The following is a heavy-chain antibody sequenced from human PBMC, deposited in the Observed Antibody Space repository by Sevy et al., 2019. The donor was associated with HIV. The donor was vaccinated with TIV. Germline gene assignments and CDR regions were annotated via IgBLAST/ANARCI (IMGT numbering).Heavy chain of an antibody. J-gene: IGHJ4*02. D-gene: IGHD4-17*01. Sequence: GGSLRLSCSASGVIFSSYGMHWVRQTPGKGLEWVAIISSDGSDDFYAESVRGRFTISRDNSRNTLYLQMDSLRLEDTAIYYCAKDKEDDYGDYYFDHWGQGALVTVSS. V-gene: IGHV3-30*18. CDR1: GVIFSSYG. CDR3: AKDKEDDYGDYYFDH. CDR2: ISSDGSDD.